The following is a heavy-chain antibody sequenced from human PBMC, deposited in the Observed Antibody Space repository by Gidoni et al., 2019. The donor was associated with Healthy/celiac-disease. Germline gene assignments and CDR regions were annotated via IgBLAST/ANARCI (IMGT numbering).Heavy chain of an antibody. CDR2: FDPEDGET. Sequence: QVQLVQSGAEVKKPGASVKVSCKVSGYTIPELSMHWVRQAPGKGLEWMGGFDPEDGETIYAHKFQGRVTMTEDTSTDTAYMELSSLRSEDTAVYYCATGVLRFLEWLPPFDYWGQGTLVTVSS. CDR1: GYTIPELS. J-gene: IGHJ4*02. D-gene: IGHD3-3*01. CDR3: ATGVLRFLEWLPPFDY. V-gene: IGHV1-24*01.